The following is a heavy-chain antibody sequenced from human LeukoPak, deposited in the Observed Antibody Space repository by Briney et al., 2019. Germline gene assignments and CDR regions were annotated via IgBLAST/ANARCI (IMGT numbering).Heavy chain of an antibody. Sequence: LGESLKISCKGSGYSFTCYWIDWVRQLPGKGLEWMGIIYPGDSDTRYSPSFQGQVTISADKSISTAYLQWSSLKASDTAMYYCARHVGYYDSSGYYYFDYWGQGTLVTVSS. CDR3: ARHVGYYDSSGYYYFDY. CDR2: IYPGDSDT. V-gene: IGHV5-51*01. J-gene: IGHJ4*02. CDR1: GYSFTCYW. D-gene: IGHD3-22*01.